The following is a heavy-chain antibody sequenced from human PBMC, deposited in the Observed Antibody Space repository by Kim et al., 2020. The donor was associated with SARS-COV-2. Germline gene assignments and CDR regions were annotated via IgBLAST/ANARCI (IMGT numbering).Heavy chain of an antibody. CDR2: IDSHTGET. CDR1: GYSFSSYG. Sequence: ASVKVSCKASGYSFSSYGISWVRQAPGQGLEWMGWIDSHTGETNYLQNFRDRVTMTTDTSSSTVYMELRSMRSDDTAVYYCARDWHGSWKLDCFDPWGQGTLVTVSS. J-gene: IGHJ5*02. V-gene: IGHV1-18*04. CDR3: ARDWHGSWKLDCFDP. D-gene: IGHD3-10*01.